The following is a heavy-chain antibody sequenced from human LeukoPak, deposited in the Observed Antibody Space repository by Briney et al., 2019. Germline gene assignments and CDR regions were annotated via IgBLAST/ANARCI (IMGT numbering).Heavy chain of an antibody. Sequence: KPSETLSLTCTVSGASTSACYWSWIRQPPGKGLEWIGYSYSGGNANYNPSLKTRVTISIDTSENQFSLRLTSVTAADTAVYFCAHSKRGGGYYINAFAVRGQGTLVTISS. CDR1: GASTSACY. CDR3: AHSKRGGGYYINAFAV. J-gene: IGHJ3*01. D-gene: IGHD1-26*01. CDR2: SYSGGNA. V-gene: IGHV4-59*01.